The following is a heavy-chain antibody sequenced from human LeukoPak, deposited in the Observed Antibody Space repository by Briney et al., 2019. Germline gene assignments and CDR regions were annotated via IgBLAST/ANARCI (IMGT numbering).Heavy chain of an antibody. CDR1: GYTFTGYY. J-gene: IGHJ5*02. CDR3: ARPYGQQLVRENWFDP. Sequence: GASVKVSCKASGYTFTGYYMHWVRQAPGQGLEWMGRINPNSGGTNYAQKFQGRVTMTRDTSISTAYMELSRLRSDETAVYYCARPYGQQLVRENWFDPWGQGTLVTVSS. CDR2: INPNSGGT. V-gene: IGHV1-2*06. D-gene: IGHD6-13*01.